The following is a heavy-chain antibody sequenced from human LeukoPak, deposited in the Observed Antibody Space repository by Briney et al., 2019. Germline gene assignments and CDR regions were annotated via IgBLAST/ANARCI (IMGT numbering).Heavy chain of an antibody. V-gene: IGHV4-61*02. CDR3: AREFNRYQLLYLQNWYFDL. CDR2: IYTSGST. D-gene: IGHD2-2*02. CDR1: GGSNSSGSYY. J-gene: IGHJ2*01. Sequence: PSQTLSLTCTVSGGSNSSGSYYWSWIRQPAGKGLEWIGRIYTSGSTNYNPSLKSRVTISVDTSKNQFSLKLSSVTAADTAVYYCAREFNRYQLLYLQNWYFDLWGRGTLVTVSS.